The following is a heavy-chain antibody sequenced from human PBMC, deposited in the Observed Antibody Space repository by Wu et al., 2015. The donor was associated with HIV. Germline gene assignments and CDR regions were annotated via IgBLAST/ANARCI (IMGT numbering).Heavy chain of an antibody. V-gene: IGHV1-18*01. CDR3: ARGQLEPGGAIGYFDY. D-gene: IGHD1-1*01. CDR2: INPYNGNT. J-gene: IGHJ4*02. CDR1: GYTFTSYA. Sequence: QVQLVQSGAEVKKPGASVKVSCKASGYTFTSYAITWVRQAPGQGLEWMGWINPYNGNTNYAQKLQDRVTMTTDTSTSTAYMELRSLRSDDTAVYYCARGQLEPGGAIGYFDYWGQGNLVTVSS.